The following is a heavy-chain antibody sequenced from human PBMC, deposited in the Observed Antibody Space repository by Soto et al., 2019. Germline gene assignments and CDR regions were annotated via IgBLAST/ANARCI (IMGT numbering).Heavy chain of an antibody. D-gene: IGHD6-19*01. Sequence: VQLVQSGAEVKKPGSSVKVSCTASGGTFSSYTISWVRQAPGQGLEWMGRIIPILGIANYAQKFQGRVTITADKSTSTAYMELSSLRSEDTAVYYCARGDRAVAGKDFDYWGQGTLVTVSS. V-gene: IGHV1-69*02. CDR1: GGTFSSYT. CDR2: IIPILGIA. CDR3: ARGDRAVAGKDFDY. J-gene: IGHJ4*02.